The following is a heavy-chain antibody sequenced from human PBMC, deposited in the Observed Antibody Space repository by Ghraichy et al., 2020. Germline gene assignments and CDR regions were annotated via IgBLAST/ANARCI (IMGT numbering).Heavy chain of an antibody. CDR1: GFTFSSYA. Sequence: ESLNISCAASGFTFSSYAMSWVRQAPGKGLEWVSSISGSGRSGGSTYYADSVKGRFTISRDNSKNTLYLQMSSLRVEDTAVYYCANRAAPQPYYFDYWGQGILVTVSS. CDR2: ISGSGRSGGST. CDR3: ANRAAPQPYYFDY. V-gene: IGHV3-23*01. D-gene: IGHD3-10*01. J-gene: IGHJ4*02.